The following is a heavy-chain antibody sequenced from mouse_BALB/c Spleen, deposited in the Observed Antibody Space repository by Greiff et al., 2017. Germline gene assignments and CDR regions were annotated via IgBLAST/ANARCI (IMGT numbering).Heavy chain of an antibody. D-gene: IGHD2-3*01. J-gene: IGHJ2*01. Sequence: EVQLVESGPGLVKPSQSLSLTCTVTGYSITSDYAWNWIRQFPGNKLEWMGYISYSGSTSYNPSLKSRISITRDTSKNQFFLQLNSVTTEDTATYYCARSDGYFDYWGQGTTLTVSS. CDR2: ISYSGST. V-gene: IGHV3-2*02. CDR3: ARSDGYFDY. CDR1: GYSITSDYA.